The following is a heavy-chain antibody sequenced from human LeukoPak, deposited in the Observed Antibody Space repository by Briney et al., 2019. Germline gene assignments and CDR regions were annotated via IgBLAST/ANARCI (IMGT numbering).Heavy chain of an antibody. Sequence: GGSLRLSCAASGLTFSSYAMSWVRQAPGKGLEWVSAIIASGADTYYADSLKGRFAISRDNTKNILYLQMNSLRVDDTAIYYCAKSRTYGYGYGTFDHWGQGALVTVSS. D-gene: IGHD5-18*01. J-gene: IGHJ4*02. CDR3: AKSRTYGYGYGTFDH. V-gene: IGHV3-23*01. CDR1: GLTFSSYA. CDR2: IIASGADT.